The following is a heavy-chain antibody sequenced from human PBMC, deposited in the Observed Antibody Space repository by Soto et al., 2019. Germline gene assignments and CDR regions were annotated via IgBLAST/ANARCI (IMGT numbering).Heavy chain of an antibody. J-gene: IGHJ4*02. D-gene: IGHD2-15*01. CDR3: ARLAIVVVVAAGTFDY. Sequence: QLQLQESGPGLVKPSETLSLTCTVSGGSISSSSYYWGWIRQPPGKGLEWIGSIYYSGSTYYNPSLKSRVTISVDTSKNQFSLKLSSVTAADTAVYYCARLAIVVVVAAGTFDYWGQGTLVTVSS. V-gene: IGHV4-39*01. CDR2: IYYSGST. CDR1: GGSISSSSYY.